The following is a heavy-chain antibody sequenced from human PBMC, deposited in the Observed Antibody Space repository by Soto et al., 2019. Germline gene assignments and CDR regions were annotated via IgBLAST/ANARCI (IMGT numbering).Heavy chain of an antibody. Sequence: GASVKVSCKASGYTFTSYYMHWVRQAPGQGLEWMGIINPSGGSTSYAQKFQGRVTMTRDTSTSTVYMELSSLRSEDTAVYYCARDQAAMPLFYYYYGMDVWGQGTTVTVSS. V-gene: IGHV1-46*01. CDR3: ARDQAAMPLFYYYYGMDV. J-gene: IGHJ6*02. CDR1: GYTFTSYY. D-gene: IGHD2-2*01. CDR2: INPSGGST.